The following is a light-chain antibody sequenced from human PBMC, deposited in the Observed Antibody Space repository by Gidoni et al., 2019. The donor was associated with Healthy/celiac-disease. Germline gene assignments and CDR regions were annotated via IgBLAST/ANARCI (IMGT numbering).Light chain of an antibody. J-gene: IGKJ1*01. CDR2: GAS. CDR1: QSVSSRD. CDR3: QQYGSSPLT. Sequence: DTGFKQPPGTLSLSPGERATLSCRASQSVSSRDLAWYQQKPGQAPRLLTYGASSRATGIPDRFSGSGSGTDFTLTISRLEPEDFAVYYCQQYGSSPLTFGQGPKLEIK. V-gene: IGKV3-20*01.